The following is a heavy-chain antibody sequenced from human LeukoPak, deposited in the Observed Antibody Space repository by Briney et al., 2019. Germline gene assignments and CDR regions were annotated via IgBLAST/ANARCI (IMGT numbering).Heavy chain of an antibody. CDR3: ARRTSGWYIDY. Sequence: PSETLSLTCAVSGYSIISGYYCGWIRQLPGKGLEWIGSIYHSGSTYYNPSLKSRVTISLDTSMIQFSLKLSSVTAADPAVYYCARRTSGWYIDYWGQGTLVTVSS. D-gene: IGHD6-19*01. CDR2: IYHSGST. J-gene: IGHJ4*02. V-gene: IGHV4-38-2*01. CDR1: GYSIISGYY.